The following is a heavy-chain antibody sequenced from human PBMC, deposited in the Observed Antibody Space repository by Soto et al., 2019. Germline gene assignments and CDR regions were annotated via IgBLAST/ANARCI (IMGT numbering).Heavy chain of an antibody. CDR3: AKSEERYEFWSHLGGSFDH. J-gene: IGHJ4*02. D-gene: IGHD3-3*01. Sequence: EVQLLESGGGLVQPGGSLRLSCAASGFTFISYAMSWVRQAPGKGLEWVSAISVSGGNTYYADSVKGRFTIYRDNSKNTLYLQMNSLRAEDTAVYYCAKSEERYEFWSHLGGSFDHWGQGTLVTVSS. V-gene: IGHV3-23*01. CDR1: GFTFISYA. CDR2: ISVSGGNT.